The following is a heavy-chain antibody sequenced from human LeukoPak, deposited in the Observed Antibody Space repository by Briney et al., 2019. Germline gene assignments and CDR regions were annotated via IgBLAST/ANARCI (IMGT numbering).Heavy chain of an antibody. CDR1: GASISSYY. Sequence: SETLSLTCTVSGASISSYYWSWIRQPPGKGLEWIGYIYYSGSTNYNPSLKSRVTISVDTSKNQFSLKLSSVTAADTAVYYCARDADLLWFGEHNWFDPWGQGTLVTVSS. V-gene: IGHV4-59*01. J-gene: IGHJ5*02. D-gene: IGHD3-10*01. CDR2: IYYSGST. CDR3: ARDADLLWFGEHNWFDP.